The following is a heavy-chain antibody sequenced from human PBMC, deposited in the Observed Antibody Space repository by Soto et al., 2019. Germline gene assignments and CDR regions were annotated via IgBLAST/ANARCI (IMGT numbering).Heavy chain of an antibody. D-gene: IGHD3-22*01. V-gene: IGHV3-23*01. Sequence: PGGSLRLSCAASGFTFSSYAMSWVRQAPGKGLEWVSAISGSGGSTYYADSVKGRFTISRDNSKNTLYLQMNSLRAEDTAVYYCAKDLGYYDSSGVFDYWGQGTLVTVSS. CDR2: ISGSGGST. CDR3: AKDLGYYDSSGVFDY. J-gene: IGHJ4*02. CDR1: GFTFSSYA.